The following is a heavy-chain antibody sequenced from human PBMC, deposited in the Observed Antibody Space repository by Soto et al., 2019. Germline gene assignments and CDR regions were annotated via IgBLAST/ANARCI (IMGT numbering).Heavy chain of an antibody. D-gene: IGHD6-19*01. J-gene: IGHJ4*02. CDR2: IYWNEDK. Sequence: QITLKESGPTLVRPTQTLTLTCTFSGFSLRTSGLGVGWYRQPPAKALGWLAPIYWNEDKRYSPSLKARLTITKDTSKNQVVLTMTNMDPVHTATYYCAHRPSGWYLFDYWGQGTLVTVSS. CDR1: GFSLRTSGLG. CDR3: AHRPSGWYLFDY. V-gene: IGHV2-5*01.